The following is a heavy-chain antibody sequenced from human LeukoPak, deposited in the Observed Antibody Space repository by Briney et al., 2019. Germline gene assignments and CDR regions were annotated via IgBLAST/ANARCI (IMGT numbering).Heavy chain of an antibody. D-gene: IGHD3-16*01. V-gene: IGHV3-23*01. CDR3: AKDRDDYVWGSYLGAFDI. Sequence: GGSLRLSCAASGFTFSSYAMSWVRQAPGKGLEWVSLISGSGGSTYYADSVKGRFTISRDNLKNTLYLQMNSLRAEDTAVFYCAKDRDDYVWGSYLGAFDIWGQGTMVTVSS. CDR1: GFTFSSYA. CDR2: ISGSGGST. J-gene: IGHJ3*02.